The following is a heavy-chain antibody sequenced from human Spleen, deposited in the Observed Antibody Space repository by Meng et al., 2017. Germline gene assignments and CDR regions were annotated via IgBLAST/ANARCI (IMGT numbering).Heavy chain of an antibody. CDR3: ARGIPASYDYVWGSYRYTGDYYGMDV. D-gene: IGHD3-16*02. J-gene: IGHJ6*02. CDR1: GYSITGSYN. CDR2: IYQSGST. Sequence: SETLSLTCAVSGYSITGSYNWGWIRQSPGKGLEWIGSIYQSGSTYYNPSLKSRVTMSADTSKNQFSLKLSSVTAADTAVYYCARGIPASYDYVWGSYRYTGDYYGMDVWGQGTTVTVSS. V-gene: IGHV4-38-2*01.